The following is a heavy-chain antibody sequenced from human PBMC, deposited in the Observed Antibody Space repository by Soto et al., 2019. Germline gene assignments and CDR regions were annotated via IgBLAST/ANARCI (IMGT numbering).Heavy chain of an antibody. CDR1: GGTFSSYA. D-gene: IGHD2-2*02. CDR2: IIPIFGTA. V-gene: IGHV1-69*01. J-gene: IGHJ5*02. CDR3: ASEYCSSTSCYNEVWFDP. Sequence: QVQLVQSGAEVKKPGSSVKVSCKASGGTFSSYAISWVRQAPGQGLEWMGGIIPIFGTANYAQKFQGRVTINADESTSTAYMELSSLRSEDTAVYYCASEYCSSTSCYNEVWFDPWGQGTLVTVSS.